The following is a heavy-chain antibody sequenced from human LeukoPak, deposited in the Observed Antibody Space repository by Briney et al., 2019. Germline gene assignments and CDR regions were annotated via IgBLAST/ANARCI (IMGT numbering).Heavy chain of an antibody. CDR2: IYYSGST. CDR3: ARVLKLSNWFDP. CDR1: GGSISSGDYY. V-gene: IGHV4-30-4*01. J-gene: IGHJ5*02. D-gene: IGHD5-24*01. Sequence: SETLSLTCTVSGGSISSGDYYWRWIRQPPGKGLEWIGYIYYSGSTYYNPSLKSRVTISVDTSKNQFSLKLSSVTAADTAVYYCARVLKLSNWFDPWGQGTLVTVSS.